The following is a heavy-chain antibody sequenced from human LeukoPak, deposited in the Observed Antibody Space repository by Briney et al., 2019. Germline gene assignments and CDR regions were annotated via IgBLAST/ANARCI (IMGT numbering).Heavy chain of an antibody. CDR2: INPSGGSA. D-gene: IGHD3-3*01. CDR1: GYTFTSYY. J-gene: IGHJ5*02. Sequence: ASVTVSCKASGYTFTSYYMHWVRQAPGQGLEWMGIINPSGGSASYAQKFQGRVTMTRDTSTSTVYMELSRLRSDDTAVYYCARDKLTITPTSNNWFDPWGQGTLVTVSS. V-gene: IGHV1-46*01. CDR3: ARDKLTITPTSNNWFDP.